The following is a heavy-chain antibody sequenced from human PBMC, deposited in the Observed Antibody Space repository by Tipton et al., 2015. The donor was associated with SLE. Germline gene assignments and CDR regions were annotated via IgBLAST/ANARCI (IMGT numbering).Heavy chain of an antibody. CDR2: IYYSGST. CDR3: ASSEGF. J-gene: IGHJ4*02. CDR1: GDSISSGTYY. Sequence: GLVKPSQTLSLTCTVSGDSISSGTYYWNWIRQPAGKGPEWIGTIYYSGSTYYYPSLKSRVTISVDTSKNQFSLNLTSVTAADTAVYYCASSEGFWGQGTLVTVSS. V-gene: IGHV4-30-4*01.